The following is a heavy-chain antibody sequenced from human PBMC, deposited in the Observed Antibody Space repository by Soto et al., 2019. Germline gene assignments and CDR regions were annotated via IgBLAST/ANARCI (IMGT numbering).Heavy chain of an antibody. J-gene: IGHJ4*02. CDR2: ISGSSTST. CDR1: GFTFSSYA. D-gene: IGHD3-10*01. Sequence: EVQLSGSGGGLVQPGGSLRLSCAASGFTFSSYAMSWVRQAPGKGLDWVSAISGSSTSTYYADSVKGRFTISRDNSKNTLYLQMNSLRAEDTAVYYCAKDPSSGFAMENYFDYWGQGTLVTVSS. V-gene: IGHV3-23*01. CDR3: AKDPSSGFAMENYFDY.